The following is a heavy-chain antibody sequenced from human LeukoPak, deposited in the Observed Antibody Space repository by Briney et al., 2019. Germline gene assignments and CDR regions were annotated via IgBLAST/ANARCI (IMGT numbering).Heavy chain of an antibody. D-gene: IGHD2-2*03. Sequence: GGSLRLSCAASGFTLSSYAMSWVRQAPGKGLEWVSAISGSGGSTYYADSVKGRFTISRDNSKNTLYLQMNSLRAEDTAVYYCAKVGYCSSTSCYYFDYWGQGTLVTVSS. J-gene: IGHJ4*02. CDR2: ISGSGGST. V-gene: IGHV3-23*01. CDR1: GFTLSSYA. CDR3: AKVGYCSSTSCYYFDY.